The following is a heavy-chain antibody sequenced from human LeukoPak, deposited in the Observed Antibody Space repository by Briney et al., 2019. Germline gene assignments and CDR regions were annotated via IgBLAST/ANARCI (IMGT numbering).Heavy chain of an antibody. V-gene: IGHV1-69*05. CDR3: ARDSVVVAAREDYYYYYMDV. CDR1: GGTFSSYA. Sequence: SVKVSCKASGGTFSSYAISWVRQAPGQGLEWMGRIIPIFGTANYARKFQGRVTITTDESTSTAYMELSSLRSEDTAVYYCARDSVVVAAREDYYYYYMDVWGKGTTVTVSS. J-gene: IGHJ6*03. CDR2: IIPIFGTA. D-gene: IGHD2-15*01.